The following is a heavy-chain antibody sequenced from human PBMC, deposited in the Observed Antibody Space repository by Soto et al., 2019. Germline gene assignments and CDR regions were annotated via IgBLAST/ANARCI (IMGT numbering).Heavy chain of an antibody. D-gene: IGHD2-2*01. CDR1: GGSISSSSYY. CDR3: ARHVPTAAYNWFDP. V-gene: IGHV4-39*01. J-gene: IGHJ5*02. CDR2: IYYSGST. Sequence: PSETLSLTGTVSGGSISSSSYYWGWIRQPPGKGLEWIGSIYYSGSTYYNPSLKSRVTISVDTSKNQFSLKLSSVTAADTAVYYCARHVPTAAYNWFDPWVQGTLVTVSS.